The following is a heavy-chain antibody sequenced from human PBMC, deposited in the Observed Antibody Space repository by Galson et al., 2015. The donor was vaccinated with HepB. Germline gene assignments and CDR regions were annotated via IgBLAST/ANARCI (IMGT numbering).Heavy chain of an antibody. CDR3: ARDRAGYGDYERFDY. CDR1: GFTFSSYA. D-gene: IGHD4-17*01. J-gene: IGHJ4*02. V-gene: IGHV3-30-3*01. CDR2: ISYDGSNK. Sequence: SLRLSCAASGFTFSSYAMHWVRQAPGKGLEWVAVISYDGSNKYYADSVKGRFTISRDNSKNTLYLQMNSLRAEDTAVYYCARDRAGYGDYERFDYWGQGTLVTVSS.